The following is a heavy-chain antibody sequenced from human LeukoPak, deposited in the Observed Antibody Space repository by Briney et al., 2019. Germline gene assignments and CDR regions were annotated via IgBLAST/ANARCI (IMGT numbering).Heavy chain of an antibody. CDR2: IYYSGST. V-gene: IGHV4-59*01. CDR3: ARGGKTADY. Sequence: PSXTLSLTRTVSGGSISSYYWSWIRQPPGKGLEWIGYIYYSGSTNYNPSLKSRVTISVDTPKNQFSLKLSSVTAADTAVYYCARGGKTADYWGQGTLVTVSS. D-gene: IGHD4-23*01. CDR1: GGSISSYY. J-gene: IGHJ4*02.